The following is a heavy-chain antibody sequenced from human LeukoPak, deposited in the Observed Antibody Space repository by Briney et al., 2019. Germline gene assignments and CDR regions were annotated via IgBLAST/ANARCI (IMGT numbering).Heavy chain of an antibody. Sequence: ASVKVSCKASGYTFTGYYMHWVRQAPGQGLEWMGRINPNSGGTNYAQKFQGRVTMTRDTSISTTYMELSRLRSDDTAVYYCARERYSSSVIDYWGQGTLVTVSS. J-gene: IGHJ4*02. CDR2: INPNSGGT. CDR3: ARERYSSSVIDY. V-gene: IGHV1-2*06. CDR1: GYTFTGYY. D-gene: IGHD6-13*01.